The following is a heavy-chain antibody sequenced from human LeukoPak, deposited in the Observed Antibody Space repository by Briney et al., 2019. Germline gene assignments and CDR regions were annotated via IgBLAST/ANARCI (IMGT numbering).Heavy chain of an antibody. J-gene: IGHJ4*02. CDR1: GFTFRTYW. V-gene: IGHV3-7*01. CDR2: INQGGSET. D-gene: IGHD6-6*01. CDR3: ARLIGDRTIYGY. Sequence: PGGSLRLSCAASGFTFRTYWMSWVRQAPGKGLEWVASINQGGSETYYVESVKGRFTISRDNAMNSFFLQMNSLRAEDTAVYHCARLIGDRTIYGYWGQGTLVTVSS.